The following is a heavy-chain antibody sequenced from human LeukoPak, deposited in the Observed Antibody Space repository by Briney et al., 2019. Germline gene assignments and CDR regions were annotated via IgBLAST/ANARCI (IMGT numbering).Heavy chain of an antibody. D-gene: IGHD3-10*01. CDR3: ARVQFGYYYYMDV. Sequence: PSETLSLTCTVSGGSISSSSYYWGWIRQPPGKGLEWIESIYYSGSTYYNPSLKSRVTISVDTSKNQFSLKLSSVTAADTALYYCARVQFGYYYYMDVWGKGTTVTVSS. CDR2: IYYSGST. CDR1: GGSISSSSYY. J-gene: IGHJ6*03. V-gene: IGHV4-39*07.